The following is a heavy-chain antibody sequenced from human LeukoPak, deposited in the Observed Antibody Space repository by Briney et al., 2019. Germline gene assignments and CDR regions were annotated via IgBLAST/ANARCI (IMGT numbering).Heavy chain of an antibody. J-gene: IGHJ5*02. CDR3: ASVGWTSGSYYNWFDP. CDR1: GFAFSSYA. Sequence: GGSLRLSCAASGFAFSSYAMSWVRQAPGKGLEWVSAISGSGGSTYSADPVKGRFTISRDNSKNTLYLQMNSLRAEDTAVYYCASVGWTSGSYYNWFDPWGQGTLVTVSS. D-gene: IGHD3-10*01. V-gene: IGHV3-23*01. CDR2: ISGSGGST.